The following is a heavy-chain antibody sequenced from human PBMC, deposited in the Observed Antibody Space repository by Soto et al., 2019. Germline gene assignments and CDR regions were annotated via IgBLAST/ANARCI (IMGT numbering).Heavy chain of an antibody. V-gene: IGHV3-7*01. Sequence: GGSLRLSCAASGFTFSSYWMSWVRQAPGKGLEWVANIKQDGSEKYYVDYVKGRFTISRDNAKNSLYLQMNSLRAEDTAVYDCARVYSGYDSRGGYYYYYMDVWGKGTTVTVSS. D-gene: IGHD5-12*01. J-gene: IGHJ6*03. CDR1: GFTFSSYW. CDR2: IKQDGSEK. CDR3: ARVYSGYDSRGGYYYYYMDV.